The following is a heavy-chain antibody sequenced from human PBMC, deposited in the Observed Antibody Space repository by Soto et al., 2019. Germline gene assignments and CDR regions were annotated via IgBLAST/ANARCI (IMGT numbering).Heavy chain of an antibody. CDR3: ANHYYGSGSYRDY. V-gene: IGHV4-34*01. J-gene: IGHJ4*02. CDR1: GGSFSGYY. Sequence: QVQLQQWGAGLLKPSETLSLTCAVYGGSFSGYYWSWIRQPPGKGLEWIGEINHSGSTNYNPSLTSRVTISVDTSKNQFSLKLSSVTAADTAVYYCANHYYGSGSYRDYWGQGTLVTVSS. CDR2: INHSGST. D-gene: IGHD3-10*01.